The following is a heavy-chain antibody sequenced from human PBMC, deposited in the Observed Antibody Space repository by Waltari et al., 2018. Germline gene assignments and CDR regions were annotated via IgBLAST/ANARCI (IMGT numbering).Heavy chain of an antibody. CDR2: ISYDAVYK. Sequence: QVQLVDSGGGVVQPGRSLRLSCTASGFTFNTHSMHWVRQAPGKGLEWVAFISYDAVYKYYADSVKGRFAVSRDNSRNTVYLQMNSLRPEDTAVYYCARDLSTTYTWDYWGQGTLVTVSS. V-gene: IGHV3-30*09. CDR3: ARDLSTTYTWDY. CDR1: GFTFNTHS. J-gene: IGHJ4*02. D-gene: IGHD2-2*01.